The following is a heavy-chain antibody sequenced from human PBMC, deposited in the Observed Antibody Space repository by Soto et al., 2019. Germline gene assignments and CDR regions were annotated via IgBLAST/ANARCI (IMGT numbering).Heavy chain of an antibody. V-gene: IGHV3-11*06. CDR3: ATEVVDATSYYFDY. CDR2: ISSSSSYT. J-gene: IGHJ4*02. Sequence: GGSLRLSCAASGFTFSDYYMSWIRQAPGKGLEWVSYISSSSSYTNYADSVKGRFTISRDNAKNSLYLQMNSLRAEDTAVYYCATEVVDATSYYFDYWGQGTLVTVSS. CDR1: GFTFSDYY. D-gene: IGHD2-15*01.